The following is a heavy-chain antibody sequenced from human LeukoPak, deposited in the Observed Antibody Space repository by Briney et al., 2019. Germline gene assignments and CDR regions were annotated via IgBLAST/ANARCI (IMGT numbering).Heavy chain of an antibody. CDR3: ARDASGSSTGLIDS. CDR2: ISTTSYYT. D-gene: IGHD1-26*01. CDR1: GFTLRSYG. Sequence: PGGSLRLSCVASGFTLRSYGMNWVRQAPGKGLEWVSYISTTSYYTYYADSVKGRFTISRDDAKNSLYLQMNSLRAEDTAVYYCARDASGSSTGLIDSWGQGTLVTVSS. V-gene: IGHV3-21*01. J-gene: IGHJ4*02.